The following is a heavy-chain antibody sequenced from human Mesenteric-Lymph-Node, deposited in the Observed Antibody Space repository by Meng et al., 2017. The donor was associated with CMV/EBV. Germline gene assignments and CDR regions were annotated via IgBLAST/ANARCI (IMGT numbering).Heavy chain of an antibody. J-gene: IGHJ4*02. V-gene: IGHV3-66*02. CDR2: IYSGGST. Sequence: ESLKISCAASGFTVSSNYMSWVRQAPGKGLEWVSVIYSGGSTYYADSVKGRFTISRDNSKNTLYLQMNSLRAEDTAVYYCARTIPPDYWGQGTLVTVSS. D-gene: IGHD3-3*01. CDR1: GFTVSSNY. CDR3: ARTIPPDY.